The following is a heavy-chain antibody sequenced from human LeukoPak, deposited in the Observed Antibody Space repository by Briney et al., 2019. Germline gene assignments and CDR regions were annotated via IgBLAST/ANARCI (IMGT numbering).Heavy chain of an antibody. CDR3: ARGKGIYCGGDCSALDY. J-gene: IGHJ4*02. CDR1: GFTFSSYA. Sequence: GGSLRLSCAASGFTFSSYAMHWVRQAPGKGLEYVSAISTNGGTTYYANSVEGRFTISRDNSKNTLYLQMGSLRTEDMAVYYCARGKGIYCGGDCSALDYWGRGTLVTVSS. D-gene: IGHD2-21*02. CDR2: ISTNGGTT. V-gene: IGHV3-64*01.